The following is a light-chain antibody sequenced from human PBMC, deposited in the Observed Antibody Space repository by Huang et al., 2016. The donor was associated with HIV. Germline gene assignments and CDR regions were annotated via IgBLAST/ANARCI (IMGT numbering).Light chain of an antibody. CDR1: QSVSSSY. Sequence: EIVLMQSPGTLSLSPGERATLSCRASQSVSSSYLAWYQQKPGQAPRLLSYGASSRATGIPDRFSGSGSGTDFTLTISRLEPEDFAVYYCQQYGSSSWTFGQGTKVEIK. CDR2: GAS. V-gene: IGKV3-20*01. CDR3: QQYGSSSWT. J-gene: IGKJ1*01.